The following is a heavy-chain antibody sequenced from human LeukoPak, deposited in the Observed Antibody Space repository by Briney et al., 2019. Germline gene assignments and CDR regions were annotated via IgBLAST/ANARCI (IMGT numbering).Heavy chain of an antibody. V-gene: IGHV3-30*04. Sequence: GGSLRLSCAASGFTFSSYAMHWVRQAPGKALEWVAVMSYDGSNKYYADSVKGRFTISRDNSKNTLYLQMNSLRAEDTAVYYCARGDCSSTSCYIRGYYYYYGMDVWGQGTTVTVSS. CDR3: ARGDCSSTSCYIRGYYYYYGMDV. D-gene: IGHD2-2*02. CDR2: MSYDGSNK. CDR1: GFTFSSYA. J-gene: IGHJ6*02.